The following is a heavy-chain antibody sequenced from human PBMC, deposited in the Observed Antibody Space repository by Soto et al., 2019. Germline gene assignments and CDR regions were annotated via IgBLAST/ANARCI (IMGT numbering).Heavy chain of an antibody. V-gene: IGHV3-30-3*01. CDR2: ISYDGSNK. Sequence: QVQLVESGGGVVQPGRSLRLSCAASGFTFSSYAMHWVRQAPGKGLEWVAVISYDGSNKYYADSVKGRFTISRDNSKNTLYLQMNSLRAEATAVYYCARDRWLGSGWRLFDYWGQGTLVTVSS. CDR1: GFTFSSYA. D-gene: IGHD6-19*01. CDR3: ARDRWLGSGWRLFDY. J-gene: IGHJ4*02.